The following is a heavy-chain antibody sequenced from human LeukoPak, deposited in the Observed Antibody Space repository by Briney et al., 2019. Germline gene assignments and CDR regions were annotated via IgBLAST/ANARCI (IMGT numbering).Heavy chain of an antibody. J-gene: IGHJ4*02. CDR1: GFTFSSYS. D-gene: IGHD3-22*01. Sequence: PGGSLRLSCAASGFTFSSYSMNWVRQAPGKGLEWVSSISSSSSYIYYADSVKGRFTISRDNAKNSLYLQMNSLRAEDTAVYYCARETYYYDSSGGGFDYWGQGTLVTVSS. CDR2: ISSSSSYI. V-gene: IGHV3-21*01. CDR3: ARETYYYDSSGGGFDY.